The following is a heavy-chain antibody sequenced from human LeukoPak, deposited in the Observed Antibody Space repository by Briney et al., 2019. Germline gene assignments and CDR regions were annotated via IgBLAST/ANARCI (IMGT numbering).Heavy chain of an antibody. V-gene: IGHV3-74*01. CDR3: ARAWYGNWFDP. CDR2: INSDGSST. J-gene: IGHJ5*02. Sequence: GGSLRLSCAASGFTFSSYWMHWVRQAPGKGLVWVSRINSDGSSTSYADSVKGRFTISRDNAKSTLYLQMNSLRAEDTAVYYCARAWYGNWFDPWGQGTLVTVSS. D-gene: IGHD2-15*01. CDR1: GFTFSSYW.